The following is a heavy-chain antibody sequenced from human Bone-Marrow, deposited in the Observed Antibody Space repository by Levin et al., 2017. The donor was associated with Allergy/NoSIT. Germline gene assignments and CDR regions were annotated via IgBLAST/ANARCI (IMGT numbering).Heavy chain of an antibody. V-gene: IGHV4-31*03. Sequence: SETLSLTCTVSGASINSGGYDWSWIRQLPGTGLEYIASVYSSGNTNYNPSLKSRTTISLDTSKNQFSLKVTSVTDADTAVYYCARDPDYDRAFDIWGQGTMVTVSS. CDR3: ARDPDYDRAFDI. CDR2: VYSSGNT. D-gene: IGHD4-17*01. J-gene: IGHJ3*02. CDR1: GASINSGGYD.